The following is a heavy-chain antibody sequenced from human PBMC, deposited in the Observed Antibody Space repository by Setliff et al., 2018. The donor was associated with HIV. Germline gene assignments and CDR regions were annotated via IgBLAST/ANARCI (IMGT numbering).Heavy chain of an antibody. CDR1: GGPITRTPYY. J-gene: IGHJ4*02. CDR2: IHHSGTA. D-gene: IGHD3-10*01. V-gene: IGHV4-39*01. Sequence: SETLSLTCTVSGGPITRTPYYWGWIRQPPGKGLEWIGSIHHSGTAYDNPSLKSRVTISVDPSKNQILLRLSSVTAADTAVYYCARLSGGMVPNYWGQGTLVTVS. CDR3: ARLSGGMVPNY.